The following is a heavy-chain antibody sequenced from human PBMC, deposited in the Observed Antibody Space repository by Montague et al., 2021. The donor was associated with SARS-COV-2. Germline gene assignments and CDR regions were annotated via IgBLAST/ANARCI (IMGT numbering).Heavy chain of an antibody. Sequence: SETLSLTCSVSGHAIKSNPYSWAWIRQPPGKGLEWVGRIYSALYSDAESWYNQSLKSRVTISVDTSKNQFSLNLTSVAATDTAEYYCARLVWKDYGGNYFDYWGQGTLVTVSS. D-gene: IGHD4-23*01. CDR3: ARLVWKDYGGNYFDY. CDR2: IYSALYSDAES. J-gene: IGHJ4*02. V-gene: IGHV4-39*01. CDR1: GHAIKSNPYS.